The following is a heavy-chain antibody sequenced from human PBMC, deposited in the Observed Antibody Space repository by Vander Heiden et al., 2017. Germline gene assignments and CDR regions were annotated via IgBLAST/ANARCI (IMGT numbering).Heavy chain of an antibody. CDR3: ARGWSSGCDFWYFDL. CDR2: LYSSAHT. Sequence: QVQLQEAGPELGRPSETLSLTCTVYSGSFIGHYCSWMRHPPGRLLEWLGYLYSSAHTNYIPSLKSRLTMSIDTSKYQFSLTLRSLTAADTPVYYCARGWSSGCDFWYFDLWGRGTLVTVSS. D-gene: IGHD2-21*02. J-gene: IGHJ2*01. V-gene: IGHV4-59*11. CDR1: SGSFIGHY.